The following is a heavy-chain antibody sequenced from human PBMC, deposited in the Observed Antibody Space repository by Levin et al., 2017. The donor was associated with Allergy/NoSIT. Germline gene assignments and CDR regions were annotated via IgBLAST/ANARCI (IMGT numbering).Heavy chain of an antibody. CDR2: ISYDGSNK. CDR1: GFTFSSYA. D-gene: IGHD6-19*01. V-gene: IGHV3-30*04. J-gene: IGHJ6*02. CDR3: ARDSGVAGTNYYYGMDV. Sequence: GESLKISCAASGFTFSSYAMHWVRQAPGKGLEWVAVISYDGSNKYYADSVKGRFTISRDNSKNTLYLQMNSLRAEDTAVYYCARDSGVAGTNYYYGMDVWGQGTTVTVSS.